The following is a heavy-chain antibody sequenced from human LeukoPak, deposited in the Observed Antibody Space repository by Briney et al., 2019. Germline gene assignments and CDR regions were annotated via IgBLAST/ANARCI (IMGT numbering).Heavy chain of an antibody. D-gene: IGHD1-26*01. V-gene: IGHV3-7*03. J-gene: IGHJ4*02. CDR1: GFIFSSYW. Sequence: GGSLRLSCAASGFIFSSYWMNWVRQAPGKGLEWVANIKQEGSEKYYVDSVKGRFTISSDNAKNTLYLQMNSLRADDTAVYYCVCRIGGAPQWGQGTLVTVSS. CDR2: IKQEGSEK. CDR3: VCRIGGAPQ.